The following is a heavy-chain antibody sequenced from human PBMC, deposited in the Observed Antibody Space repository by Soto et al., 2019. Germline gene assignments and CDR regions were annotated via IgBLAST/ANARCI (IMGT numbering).Heavy chain of an antibody. CDR3: ASRRYDSSGYSPFDY. V-gene: IGHV1-69*13. CDR2: IIPIFGTA. D-gene: IGHD3-22*01. CDR1: GGTFSSYA. Sequence: GASVKVSCKASGGTFSSYAISWVRQAPGQGLEWMGGIIPIFGTANYAQKFQGRATITADESTSTAYMELSSLRSEDTAVYYCASRRYDSSGYSPFDYWGQGTLVTVSS. J-gene: IGHJ4*02.